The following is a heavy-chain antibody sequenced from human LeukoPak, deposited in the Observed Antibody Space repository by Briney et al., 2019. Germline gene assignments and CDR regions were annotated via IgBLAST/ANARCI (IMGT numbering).Heavy chain of an antibody. Sequence: PGGSLRLSCVVSGIALSNYGMSWVRQAPGKGLERVSGISERGGSTNYADSVKGRFIISRDTSKNTVDLQMNSLRVEDTAVYFCAKRGIVIRAVIIIGFHKEAYYFDYWGQGILVTVSS. CDR1: GIALSNYG. CDR2: ISERGGST. D-gene: IGHD3-10*01. J-gene: IGHJ4*02. V-gene: IGHV3-23*01. CDR3: AKRGIVIRAVIIIGFHKEAYYFDY.